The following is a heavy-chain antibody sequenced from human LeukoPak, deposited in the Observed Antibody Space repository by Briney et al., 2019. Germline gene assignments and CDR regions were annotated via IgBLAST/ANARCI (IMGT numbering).Heavy chain of an antibody. V-gene: IGHV3-48*03. D-gene: IGHD3-22*01. Sequence: GGSLRLSCAASGFTFSSYEMNWVRQAPGKGLEWVSYISSSGSTIYYADSVKGRFTISRDNAKNSLYLQMNSLRAEDTAVYYCARGEGDSSGYYFSIGRTIYFDYWGQGTLVTVSS. CDR1: GFTFSSYE. J-gene: IGHJ4*02. CDR3: ARGEGDSSGYYFSIGRTIYFDY. CDR2: ISSSGSTI.